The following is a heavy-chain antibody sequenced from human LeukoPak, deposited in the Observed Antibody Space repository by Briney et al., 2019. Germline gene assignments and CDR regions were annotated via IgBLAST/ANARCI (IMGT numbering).Heavy chain of an antibody. V-gene: IGHV5-51*01. CDR1: GYNFFSYW. CDR2: IYPGDSST. D-gene: IGHD3-10*01. CDR3: ARQRGSGTDYFDY. J-gene: IGHJ4*02. Sequence: GESLKISCKGSGYNFFSYWIGWVRQMPGKGLEWMGIIYPGDSSTRYSPSFQGQVNISAAKSISTVNLQWTSLKASDTAMYFCARQRGSGTDYFDYWGQGTLVTVSS.